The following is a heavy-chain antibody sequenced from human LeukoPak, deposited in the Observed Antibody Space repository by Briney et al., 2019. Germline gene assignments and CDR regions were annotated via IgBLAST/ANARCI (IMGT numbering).Heavy chain of an antibody. D-gene: IGHD4-17*01. Sequence: GGSLRLSCAASGFTFDDYAMHWVRQAPGKGLEWVSGISWNSGSIGYADSVKGRFTISRDNAKNSLYLQMNSLRAEDTAVYYCARDRYGDEDAEYFQHWGQGTLVTVSS. J-gene: IGHJ1*01. CDR3: ARDRYGDEDAEYFQH. V-gene: IGHV3-9*01. CDR2: ISWNSGSI. CDR1: GFTFDDYA.